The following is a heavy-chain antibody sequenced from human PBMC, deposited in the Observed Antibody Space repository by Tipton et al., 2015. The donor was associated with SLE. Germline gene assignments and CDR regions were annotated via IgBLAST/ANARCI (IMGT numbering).Heavy chain of an antibody. V-gene: IGHV4-59*01. CDR2: IFYSGST. CDR1: SGSISSYY. J-gene: IGHJ3*02. CDR3: ARVDGDYGDAFDI. Sequence: TLSLTCSVSSGSISSYYWSWIRQPPGKGLAWIGYIFYSGSTNYNPSLKSRVTISVDTSKNQFSLKLTSVTSADTAVYYCARVDGDYGDAFDIWGQGTLVTVSS. D-gene: IGHD4-17*01.